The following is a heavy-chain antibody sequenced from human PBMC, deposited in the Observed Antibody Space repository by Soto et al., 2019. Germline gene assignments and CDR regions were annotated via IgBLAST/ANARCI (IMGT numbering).Heavy chain of an antibody. D-gene: IGHD4-17*01. Sequence: QVRLVESGGGVVQPGGSLRLSCVASGFSFSSYALHWVRQAPGKGLEWVAYIWYDGKNEHYADSVEGRFTISRDNSRNTRYLQMNSLRAEDRALYHCVRDSTVTTLHAFDVWGQGAMVTVSS. V-gene: IGHV3-33*01. J-gene: IGHJ3*01. CDR1: GFSFSSYA. CDR3: VRDSTVTTLHAFDV. CDR2: IWYDGKNE.